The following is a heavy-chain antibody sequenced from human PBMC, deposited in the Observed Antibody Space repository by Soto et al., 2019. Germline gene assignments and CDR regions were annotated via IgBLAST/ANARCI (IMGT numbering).Heavy chain of an antibody. CDR3: ALALGPTTGLDY. J-gene: IGHJ4*02. CDR2: IFNSGTT. V-gene: IGHV4-59*06. Sequence: SETLSLTCTVSGASTVSHYHWTWIRQPPGKGLEWMGYIFNSGTTFYNPSLTSRLSISMDTSGNHFSLELRSVTAADTAVYYCALALGPTTGLDYWGQGTLVTVSS. D-gene: IGHD1-26*01. CDR1: GASTVSHYH.